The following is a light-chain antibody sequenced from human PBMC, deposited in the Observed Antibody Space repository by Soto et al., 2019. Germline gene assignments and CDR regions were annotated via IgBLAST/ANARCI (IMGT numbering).Light chain of an antibody. V-gene: IGLV2-14*01. CDR3: SSYTSSSTYV. Sequence: QSVLTQPASVSGSPGQSITISCTGISSDVGRYNYVSWYQQHPGKAPKLMIYEVSNRPSGVSNRFSGSKSGNTASLTISGLQAEDEADYYCSSYTSSSTYVFGTGTKVTVL. J-gene: IGLJ1*01. CDR2: EVS. CDR1: SSDVGRYNY.